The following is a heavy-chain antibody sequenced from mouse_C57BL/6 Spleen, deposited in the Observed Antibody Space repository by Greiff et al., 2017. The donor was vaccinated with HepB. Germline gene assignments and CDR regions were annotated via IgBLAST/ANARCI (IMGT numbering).Heavy chain of an antibody. CDR3: ARLGDGYYPWFAY. Sequence: VQLQQPGAELVKPGASVKLSCKASGYTFTSYWMHWVKQRPGQGLEWIGMIHPNSGSTNYNEKFKSKATLTVDKSSSTAYMQLSSLTSEDSAVYYCARLGDGYYPWFAYWGQGTLVTVSA. CDR1: GYTFTSYW. J-gene: IGHJ3*01. V-gene: IGHV1-64*01. D-gene: IGHD2-3*01. CDR2: IHPNSGST.